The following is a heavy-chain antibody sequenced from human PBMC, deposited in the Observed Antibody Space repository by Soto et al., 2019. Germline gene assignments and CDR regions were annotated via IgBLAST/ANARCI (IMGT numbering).Heavy chain of an antibody. D-gene: IGHD3-22*01. V-gene: IGHV3-21*01. CDR3: ARALYYYDSSGYYGS. CDR1: GFSLSTSW. CDR2: ISSSSSYI. J-gene: IGHJ5*02. Sequence: PGGSLRLSCTASGFSLSTSWMTWVRQAPGKGLEWVSSISSSSSYIYYADSVKGRFTISRDNAKNSLYLQMNSLRAEDTAVYYCARALYYYDSSGYYGSWGQGTLVTVSS.